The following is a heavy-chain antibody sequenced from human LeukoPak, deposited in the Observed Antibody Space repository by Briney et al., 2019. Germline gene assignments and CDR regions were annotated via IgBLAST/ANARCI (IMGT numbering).Heavy chain of an antibody. J-gene: IGHJ4*02. CDR2: IYGGGST. D-gene: IGHD6-25*01. CDR1: GFTVSISY. CDR3: ARGYSSGWPDF. Sequence: GGSLRLSCAASGFTVSISYMNWVRQAPGKGLEWVSVIYGGGSTYYADSVRGRFTISRDNSKNTLYLQMNSLRAEDTALYFCARGYSSGWPDFWGQGTLVTVSS. V-gene: IGHV3-53*01.